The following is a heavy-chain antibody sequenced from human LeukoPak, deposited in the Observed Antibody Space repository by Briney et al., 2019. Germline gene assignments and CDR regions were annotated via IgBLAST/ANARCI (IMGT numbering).Heavy chain of an antibody. CDR1: GHTFSSNG. CDR3: RRRHTRYCSSTSCFNWFDP. CDR2: LSAYNGNT. V-gene: IGHV1-18*01. J-gene: IGHJ5*02. Sequence: SVKVYCKAYGHTFSSNGSSCLRPDPEQAIETLASLSAYNGNTNYAQKFQGRVTITRNTSINTAYMELSCLRSEYTFFFSSRRRHTRYCSSTSCFNWFDPWGQGTLVTVSS. D-gene: IGHD2-2*01.